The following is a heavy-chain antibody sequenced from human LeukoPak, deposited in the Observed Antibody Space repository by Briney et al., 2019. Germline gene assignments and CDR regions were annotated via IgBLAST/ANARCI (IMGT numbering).Heavy chain of an antibody. Sequence: GGSLRLSCAAPGFTFSSYWMSWVRQAPGKGLEWVSAISGSGGSTYYADSVKGRFTISRDNSKNTLYLQMNSLRAEDTAVYYCAKDSTSLWELLDYWGQGTLVTVSS. CDR3: AKDSTSLWELLDY. J-gene: IGHJ4*02. V-gene: IGHV3-23*01. CDR2: ISGSGGST. CDR1: GFTFSSYW. D-gene: IGHD1-26*01.